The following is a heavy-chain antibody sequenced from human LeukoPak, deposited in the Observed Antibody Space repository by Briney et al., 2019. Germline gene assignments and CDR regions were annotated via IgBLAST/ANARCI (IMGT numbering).Heavy chain of an antibody. J-gene: IGHJ4*02. CDR2: INPSGGST. CDR1: GYTFTSYY. CDR3: ARAAWEMATIGYFDY. Sequence: ASVKVSCKASGYTFTSYYMHWVRQAPGQGLEWMGIINPSGGSTSYAQKFQGRVTMTRDTSISTAYMELSRLRSDDMAVYYCARAAWEMATIGYFDYWGQGTLVTVSS. D-gene: IGHD5-24*01. V-gene: IGHV1-46*01.